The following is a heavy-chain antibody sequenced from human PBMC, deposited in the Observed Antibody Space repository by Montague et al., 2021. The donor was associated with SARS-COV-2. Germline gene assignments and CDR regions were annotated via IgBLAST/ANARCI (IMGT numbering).Heavy chain of an antibody. CDR1: GGSINGYY. D-gene: IGHD1-26*01. CDR3: ARGTEVGAFDY. CDR2: IYYNGRT. J-gene: IGHJ4*02. Sequence: SETLSLTCTVSGGSINGYYWTRVRQPPGKGLQWIAHIYYNGRTSYIPSLKSRLSVSLGKAKYQFSLELTSVTAADTARYFCARGTEVGAFDYWGQGALVSVSS. V-gene: IGHV4-59*01.